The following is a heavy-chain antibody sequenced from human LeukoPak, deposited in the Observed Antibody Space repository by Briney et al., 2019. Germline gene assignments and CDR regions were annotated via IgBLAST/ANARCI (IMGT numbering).Heavy chain of an antibody. J-gene: IGHJ4*02. D-gene: IGHD3-10*01. V-gene: IGHV4-61*02. Sequence: SQTLSLTCTVSGGSISSGSYSWNWIRQPAGKGLEWIGRIYTSGSTNYNPSLKSRVTMSVDASKNQFSMKLSSVTAADTAVYYCASSTGSGSYYPLFDYWGQGTLVTVSS. CDR2: IYTSGST. CDR1: GGSISSGSYS. CDR3: ASSTGSGSYYPLFDY.